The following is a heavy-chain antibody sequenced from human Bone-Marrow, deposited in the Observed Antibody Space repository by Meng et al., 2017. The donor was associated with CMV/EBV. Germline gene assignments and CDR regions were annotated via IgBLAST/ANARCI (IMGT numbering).Heavy chain of an antibody. J-gene: IGHJ4*02. CDR1: GGSISSYY. CDR3: AREAILGGFDY. Sequence: SETLSLTCTVSGGSISSYYWSWIRQPPGKGLEWIGYIYYSGSTNYNPSLKSRVTISVDTSKNQFSLKLSSVTAADTAVYYCAREAILGGFDYWDQGTLVTVSS. V-gene: IGHV4-59*01. CDR2: IYYSGST. D-gene: IGHD1-26*01.